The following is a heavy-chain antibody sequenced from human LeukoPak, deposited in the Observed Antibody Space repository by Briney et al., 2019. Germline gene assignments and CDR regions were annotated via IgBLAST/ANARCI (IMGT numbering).Heavy chain of an antibody. CDR3: AKDSMGSGIYWCAFDI. V-gene: IGHV3-30*04. D-gene: IGHD3-10*01. CDR1: GFTFSGYA. CDR2: ISIDGTNK. J-gene: IGHJ3*02. Sequence: GGSLRLSCAASGFTFSGYAMHWVRQAPGKGLEWVAVISIDGTNKFYAASVKGLFNISRDNSKNTLYLQMNSLRAEDTAVYYCAKDSMGSGIYWCAFDIWGQGTMVTVSS.